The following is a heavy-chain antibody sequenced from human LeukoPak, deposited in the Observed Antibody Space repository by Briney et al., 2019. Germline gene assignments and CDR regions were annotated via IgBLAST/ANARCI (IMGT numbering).Heavy chain of an antibody. V-gene: IGHV4-30-2*01. D-gene: IGHD2/OR15-2a*01. CDR2: INHSGST. CDR1: GGSISSGGYS. CDR3: ARDVIFDY. J-gene: IGHJ4*02. Sequence: SQTLSLTCTVSGGSISSGGYSWSWIRQPPGKGLEWIGEINHSGSTNYNPSLKSRVTISVDTSKNQFSLKLSSVTAADTAVYYCARDVIFDYWGQGTLVTVSS.